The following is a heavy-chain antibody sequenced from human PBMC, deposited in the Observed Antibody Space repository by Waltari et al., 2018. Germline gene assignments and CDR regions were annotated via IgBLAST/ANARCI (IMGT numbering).Heavy chain of an antibody. V-gene: IGHV1-69*01. D-gene: IGHD3-10*01. CDR3: ASIAVGGAFDI. CDR2: ISPVFGTA. J-gene: IGHJ3*02. CDR1: GGSFSSYS. Sequence: QVRLVQSGAEVKKPGSSVKVSCKAFGGSFSSYSINWVRQAPGQGLEWLGGISPVFGTANYAQKFQDRLAITADESTSTAYMELSSLRSEDTAVYYCASIAVGGAFDIWGQGTMVTVSS.